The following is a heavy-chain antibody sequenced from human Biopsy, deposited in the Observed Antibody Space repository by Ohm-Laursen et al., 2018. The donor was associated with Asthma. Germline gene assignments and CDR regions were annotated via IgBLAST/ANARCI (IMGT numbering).Heavy chain of an antibody. CDR2: ISKGASTQ. J-gene: IGHJ3*02. V-gene: IGHV3-30*01. Sequence: RLSCSASGFSFSNFAIHWVRQAPGKGLEWVGVISKGASTQDYADSVKGRFTMARDNSKNTLDLQMNSLREEDTAVYYCVRDGTDDAFDIWGQGTVVSVSS. CDR1: GFSFSNFA. CDR3: VRDGTDDAFDI. D-gene: IGHD1-1*01.